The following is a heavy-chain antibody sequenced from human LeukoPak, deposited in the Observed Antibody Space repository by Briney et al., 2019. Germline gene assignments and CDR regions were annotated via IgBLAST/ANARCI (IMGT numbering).Heavy chain of an antibody. CDR3: ARGSGGIGYDILTGYYRHAFDI. Sequence: ASVKVSCKASGYTFTSYGISWVRQAPGQGLEWMGWISAYNGNTNYAQKLQGRVTMTTDTSTSTAYMELRSLRSDDTAVYYCARGSGGIGYDILTGYYRHAFDIWGQGTMVTVSS. V-gene: IGHV1-18*01. CDR1: GYTFTSYG. CDR2: ISAYNGNT. J-gene: IGHJ3*02. D-gene: IGHD3-9*01.